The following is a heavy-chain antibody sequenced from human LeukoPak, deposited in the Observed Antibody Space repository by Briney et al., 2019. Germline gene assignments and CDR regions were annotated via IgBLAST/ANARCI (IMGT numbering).Heavy chain of an antibody. V-gene: IGHV3-23*01. CDR3: ARRGDGYGGMTARYFQH. Sequence: GGSLRLSCAASGFIFSNFDMSWVRQAPGKGLEWVSSITPGGVTTNYADSVKGRFTISRDNSKNTLYLQMNSLRAEDTAVYYCARRGDGYGGMTARYFQHWGQGTLVTVSS. CDR1: GFIFSNFD. J-gene: IGHJ1*01. CDR2: ITPGGVTT. D-gene: IGHD4-23*01.